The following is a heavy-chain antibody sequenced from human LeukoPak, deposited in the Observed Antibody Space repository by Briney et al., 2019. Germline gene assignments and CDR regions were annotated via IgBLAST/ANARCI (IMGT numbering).Heavy chain of an antibody. CDR1: GFTFSTYG. V-gene: IGHV3-23*01. CDR3: AKHPPLYSSSWPYYFDY. J-gene: IGHJ4*02. D-gene: IGHD6-13*01. CDR2: ISGSGGNT. Sequence: GGSLRLSCAASGFTFSTYGMSWVRQAPGKGLEWVSAISGSGGNTYYADSVKGRFTISRDNSKNTLYLQMNSLRAEDTAVYYCAKHPPLYSSSWPYYFDYWGQGTLVTVSS.